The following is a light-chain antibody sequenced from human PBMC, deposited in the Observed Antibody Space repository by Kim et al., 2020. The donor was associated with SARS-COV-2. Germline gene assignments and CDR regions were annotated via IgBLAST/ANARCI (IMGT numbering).Light chain of an antibody. CDR3: QQSYNSPRS. V-gene: IGKV1-39*01. CDR2: AAS. CDR1: QSIIRY. Sequence: ASVGDRVNINSRASQSIIRYLNWYQQKPRKAPEVLIYAASSLQSGVPSRFSGSGSGTDFTLTISSLQPEDFAIYYCQQSYNSPRSFGQGTKLEI. J-gene: IGKJ2*03.